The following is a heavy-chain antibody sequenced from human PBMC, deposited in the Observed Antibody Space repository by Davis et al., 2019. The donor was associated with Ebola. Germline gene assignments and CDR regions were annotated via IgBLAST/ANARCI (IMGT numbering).Heavy chain of an antibody. Sequence: ASVKVSCKASGYTFTGYYMHWVRQAPGQGLEWMGWITPNSGGTNYAQKFQGWVTMTRDTSISTAYMELSSLRSEDTAVYYCARYPGNGRLREYCSSTSCYEDYGMDVWGQGTTVTVSS. CDR1: GYTFTGYY. J-gene: IGHJ6*02. CDR2: ITPNSGGT. CDR3: ARYPGNGRLREYCSSTSCYEDYGMDV. D-gene: IGHD2-2*01. V-gene: IGHV1-2*04.